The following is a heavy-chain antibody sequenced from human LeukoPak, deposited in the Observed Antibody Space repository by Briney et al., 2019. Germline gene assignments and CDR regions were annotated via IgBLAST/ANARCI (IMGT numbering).Heavy chain of an antibody. J-gene: IGHJ4*02. D-gene: IGHD4-23*01. CDR3: ARGPRWYFDY. Sequence: GGSLRLSCTASGFPFSSYSMNWVRQAPGKGLEWISYISSSFKTIYYADSVRGRFTISRDNGKTSLFLQMTSLRDEDTAVYYCARGPRWYFDYWGQGTLVTVSS. CDR1: GFPFSSYS. CDR2: ISSSFKTI. V-gene: IGHV3-48*02.